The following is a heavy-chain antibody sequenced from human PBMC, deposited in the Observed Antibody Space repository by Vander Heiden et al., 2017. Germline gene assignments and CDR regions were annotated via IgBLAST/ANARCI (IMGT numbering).Heavy chain of an antibody. D-gene: IGHD6-19*01. V-gene: IGHV3-21*01. CDR3: ARVLTGWSVHAFDI. J-gene: IGHJ3*02. CDR1: GFTLSSYS. CDR2: ISSSTIYI. Sequence: EVQLVESGGGLVKPGGSLSLSCVASGFTLSSYSMNWVRQAPGKGLEWVSFISSSTIYIYYADSGKGRLTISRDNAKNSLYLQINSLRVEDTAVYYCARVLTGWSVHAFDIWGQGTMVTVSS.